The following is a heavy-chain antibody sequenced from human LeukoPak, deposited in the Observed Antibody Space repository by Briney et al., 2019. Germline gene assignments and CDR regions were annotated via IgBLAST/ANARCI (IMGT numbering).Heavy chain of an antibody. Sequence: PSETLSLTCAVYGGSFSGYYWSWIRQPPGKGLEWIGEINHSGSTNYNPSLKSRVTISVDTSKNQFSLKLSSVTAADTAVYYCARLGPWGLVGRYYYYYYMDVWGKGTTVTISS. V-gene: IGHV4-34*01. CDR3: ARLGPWGLVGRYYYYYYMDV. D-gene: IGHD7-27*01. CDR1: GGSFSGYY. J-gene: IGHJ6*03. CDR2: INHSGST.